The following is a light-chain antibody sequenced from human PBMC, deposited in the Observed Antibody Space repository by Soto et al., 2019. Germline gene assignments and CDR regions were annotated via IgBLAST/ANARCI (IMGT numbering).Light chain of an antibody. V-gene: IGLV2-8*01. CDR3: SSNAGSNNLV. CDR2: EVS. Sequence: QSVLTQPPSASGTPGQSVTIPCTGTSSDVGDYNYVSCYQQHPGKAPKLMIHEVSRRPSGVHDRFSGSKSGNTASLTVSGLQAEDESDYYCSSNAGSNNLVFGGGTKVTVL. J-gene: IGLJ2*01. CDR1: SSDVGDYNY.